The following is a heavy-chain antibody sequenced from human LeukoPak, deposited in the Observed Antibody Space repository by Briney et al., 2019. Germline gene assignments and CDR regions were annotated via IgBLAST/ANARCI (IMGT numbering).Heavy chain of an antibody. CDR1: GYTFTSYG. V-gene: IGHV1-18*01. CDR3: ARKGSITMVGGVINY. Sequence: GASVKVSCKASGYTFTSYGISWVRQAPGQGLEWMGWISAYNGNTNYAQKLQGRVTMTTDTSTSAADRERRSLRSDDRAVYYCARKGSITMVGGVINYWGQGTLVNVTS. D-gene: IGHD3-10*01. J-gene: IGHJ4*02. CDR2: ISAYNGNT.